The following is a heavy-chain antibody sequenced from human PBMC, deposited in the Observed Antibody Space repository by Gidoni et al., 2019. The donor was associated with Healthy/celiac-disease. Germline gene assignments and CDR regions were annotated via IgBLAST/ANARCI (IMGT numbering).Heavy chain of an antibody. D-gene: IGHD5-12*01. CDR2: IKQDGSEK. CDR3: AGGYVYGGFDY. V-gene: IGHV3-7*01. CDR1: GFTFSSYW. J-gene: IGHJ4*02. Sequence: EVQLVESGGGLVQPGGSLRLSCAASGFTFSSYWKSWVRQAPGKGLEWVANIKQDGSEKYYVDSVKGRFTISRDNAKNSLYLQMNSLRAEDTAVYYCAGGYVYGGFDYWGQGTLVTVSS.